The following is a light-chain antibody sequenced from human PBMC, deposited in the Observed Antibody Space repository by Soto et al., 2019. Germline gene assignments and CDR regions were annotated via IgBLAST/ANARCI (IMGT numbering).Light chain of an antibody. CDR2: SNN. Sequence: QSVLTQPPSASGTPGQRVTISCSGSSSNIGTNYVYWYQHLPGTAPQLLIYSNNQRPSGVPDRFSGSKSGTSASLAINGLQSGDEADYYCGAWDESRNGYVFGTGTKVNVL. J-gene: IGLJ1*01. CDR1: SSNIGTNY. V-gene: IGLV1-44*01. CDR3: GAWDESRNGYV.